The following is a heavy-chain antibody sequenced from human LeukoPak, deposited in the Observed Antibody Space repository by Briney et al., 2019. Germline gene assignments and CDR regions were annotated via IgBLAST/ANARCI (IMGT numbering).Heavy chain of an antibody. CDR3: VKDRDIIFIGHGMDV. Sequence: GGSLRLSCAASGFIVSHNYMTWVRQAPGKGLEWISVIYIDGTTYYADSVKGRFTISRDQANNTLYLQMNTLRDEDTAVYYCVKDRDIIFIGHGMDVWGQGTTVTVSS. CDR1: GFIVSHNY. D-gene: IGHD3-9*01. CDR2: IYIDGTT. V-gene: IGHV3-53*01. J-gene: IGHJ6*02.